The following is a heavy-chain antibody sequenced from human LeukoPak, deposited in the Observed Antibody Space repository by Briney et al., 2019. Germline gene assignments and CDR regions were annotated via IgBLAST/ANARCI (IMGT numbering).Heavy chain of an antibody. CDR2: IWYDGSNK. D-gene: IGHD5-24*01. V-gene: IGHV3-33*01. CDR1: GFTFSSYG. Sequence: PGGPLRLSCAASGFTFSSYGMHWVRQAPGKGLEWVAVIWYDGSNKYYADSVKGRFTISRDNSKNTLYLQMNSLRAEDTAVYYCAGAEGWLQPLDYWGQGTLVTVSS. J-gene: IGHJ4*02. CDR3: AGAEGWLQPLDY.